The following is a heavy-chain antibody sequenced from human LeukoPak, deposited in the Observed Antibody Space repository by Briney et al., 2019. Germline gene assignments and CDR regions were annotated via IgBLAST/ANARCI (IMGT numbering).Heavy chain of an antibody. V-gene: IGHV3-23*01. CDR1: GFTFSSYA. CDR3: ARGYCSGGNCYTSPFDS. CDR2: ISGSGGST. J-gene: IGHJ4*02. Sequence: GGSLRLSCAASGFTFSSYAMSWVRQAPGEGLEWVSAISGSGGSTYYADSMKGRFTISRDNSKNTLYLQMSSLRAEDTAVYYCARGYCSGGNCYTSPFDSWGQGTLVTVSS. D-gene: IGHD2-15*01.